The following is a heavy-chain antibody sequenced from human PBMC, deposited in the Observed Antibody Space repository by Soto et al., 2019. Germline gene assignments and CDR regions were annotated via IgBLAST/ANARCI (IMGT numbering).Heavy chain of an antibody. V-gene: IGHV1-46*01. CDR2: INPDGGGT. CDR3: AVGGNYLSMDV. CDR1: GYTFTSYY. D-gene: IGHD4-4*01. Sequence: QVQLVQSGAEVKKPGASVKVSCKASGYTFTSYYMHWVRLAPGQGLEWMGIINPDGGGTSYAQQFQGRVIMTRDTYTSTVYMEMSSLRSEDTAVYYCAVGGNYLSMDVWGQGTTVTVSS. J-gene: IGHJ6*02.